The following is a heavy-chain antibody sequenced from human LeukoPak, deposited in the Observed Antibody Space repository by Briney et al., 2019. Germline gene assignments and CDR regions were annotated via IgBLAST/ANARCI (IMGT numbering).Heavy chain of an antibody. J-gene: IGHJ3*02. CDR3: ASDYGDYDAFDI. D-gene: IGHD4-17*01. V-gene: IGHV1-2*02. CDR1: GYTFTGYF. CDR2: INPNSGGT. Sequence: ASVKVSCKASGYTFTGYFVHWVRQAPGQGLAWMGWINPNSGGTNYAQNFQGRVTMTRDTSISTAYMDLSRLRSDDTAVYYCASDYGDYDAFDIWGQGTMVTVSS.